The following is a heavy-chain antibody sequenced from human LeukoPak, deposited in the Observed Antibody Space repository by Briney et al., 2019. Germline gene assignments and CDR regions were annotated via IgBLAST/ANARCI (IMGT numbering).Heavy chain of an antibody. J-gene: IGHJ6*02. V-gene: IGHV1-46*01. CDR2: INPSGGST. CDR3: ARDLPAGYSSGWTVHYYYYGMDV. D-gene: IGHD6-19*01. Sequence: ASVTVSFTASGYTFTVYYMHWVRQAPGQGLEWMGWINPSGGSTSYAQKFQGRVTMTRDTSTSTVYMELSSLRSEDTAVYYCARDLPAGYSSGWTVHYYYYGMDVWGQGTTVTVSS. CDR1: GYTFTVYY.